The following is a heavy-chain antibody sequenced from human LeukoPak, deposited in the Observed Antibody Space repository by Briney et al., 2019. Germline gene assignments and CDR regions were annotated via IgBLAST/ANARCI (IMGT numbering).Heavy chain of an antibody. CDR2: IRNKVNNYAT. Sequence: QAGGSLRLSCAASGFTFSGSAMHWVRQASGQGLEWLGRIRNKVNNYATAYAASVKGRFTISRDDSKNTAYLQMNSLTTEDTAIYYCARGFTVPLELWGQGTLVTVSS. D-gene: IGHD4-17*01. CDR1: GFTFSGSA. V-gene: IGHV3-73*01. J-gene: IGHJ4*02. CDR3: ARGFTVPLEL.